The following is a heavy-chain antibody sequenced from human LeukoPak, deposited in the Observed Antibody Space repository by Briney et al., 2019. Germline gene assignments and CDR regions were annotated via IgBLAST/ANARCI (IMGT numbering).Heavy chain of an antibody. V-gene: IGHV3-20*04. CDR1: GFNFPDYG. CDR3: ARAYSYGHLDYFDY. D-gene: IGHD1-26*01. Sequence: GGSLRLSCAGSGFNFPDYGMSWVRQAPGKGLEWVSGINWNGGSTNYADSVKGRFTISRDNAKKSMYLQINSLRAEDTAFYYCARAYSYGHLDYFDYWGQGTLVTVSS. J-gene: IGHJ4*02. CDR2: INWNGGST.